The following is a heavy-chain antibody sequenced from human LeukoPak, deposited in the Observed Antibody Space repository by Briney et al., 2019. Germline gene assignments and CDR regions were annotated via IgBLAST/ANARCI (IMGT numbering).Heavy chain of an antibody. CDR1: GDSIGNYF. V-gene: IGHV4-59*08. CDR2: IHYRGNT. J-gene: IGHJ5*02. D-gene: IGHD5-24*01. Sequence: SETLSLTRTVSGDSIGNYFWSWIRQPPGKGLEWVASIHYRGNTNYNPSLKSRVTISVDTSKNLFSLNLSSVTAADTAVYRCARRRVEMAPTSEGNWFDPWGQGTLVTVSS. CDR3: ARRRVEMAPTSEGNWFDP.